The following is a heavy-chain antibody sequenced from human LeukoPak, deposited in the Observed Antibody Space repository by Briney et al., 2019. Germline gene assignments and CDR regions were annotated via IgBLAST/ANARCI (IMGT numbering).Heavy chain of an antibody. CDR3: ARSRYCTNGVCEKGFDP. D-gene: IGHD2-8*01. V-gene: IGHV4-30-2*01. J-gene: IGHJ5*02. CDR1: GGSISSGGYS. Sequence: SETLSLTCAVSGGSISSGGYSWSWIRQPPGKGLEWIGYIYHSGSTYYNPSLKSRVTISVDRSKNQFSLKLSSVTAADTAVYYCARSRYCTNGVCEKGFDPWGQGTLVTVSS. CDR2: IYHSGST.